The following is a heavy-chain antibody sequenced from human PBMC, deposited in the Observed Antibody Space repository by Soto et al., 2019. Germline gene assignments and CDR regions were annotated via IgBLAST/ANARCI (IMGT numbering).Heavy chain of an antibody. CDR2: IRGSGGGT. CDR3: AKALGYCSGTSCYGSNYYMDV. D-gene: IGHD2-2*01. Sequence: EVQLLESGGGLVQPGGSLRLSCTASGFTFNDYAMSWVRQAPGKGLEWVSGIRGSGGGTYYAGSVKGRFTISRDNSKNTLYLQLNSLRAEDTAVYYCAKALGYCSGTSCYGSNYYMDVWGKGTTVTVSS. V-gene: IGHV3-23*01. CDR1: GFTFNDYA. J-gene: IGHJ6*03.